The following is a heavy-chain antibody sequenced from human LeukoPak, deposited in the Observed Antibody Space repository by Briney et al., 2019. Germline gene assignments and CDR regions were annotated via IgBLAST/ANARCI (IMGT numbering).Heavy chain of an antibody. D-gene: IGHD3-22*01. V-gene: IGHV1-69*04. J-gene: IGHJ2*01. CDR3: ARDTSGYYDTRGYWYFDL. Sequence: GSPVKASCKASGGTFSSYAVNWVRPAAGQGRAGVGRVNPSLGITNYAQKFQGRVTIPADKSTSTAYMELSSLRSEDTAVYYCARDTSGYYDTRGYWYFDLWGRGTLVTVSS. CDR2: VNPSLGIT. CDR1: GGTFSSYA.